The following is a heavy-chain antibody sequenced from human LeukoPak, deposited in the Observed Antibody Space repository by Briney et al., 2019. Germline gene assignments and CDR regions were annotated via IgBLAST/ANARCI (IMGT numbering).Heavy chain of an antibody. Sequence: GGSLRLSCSASGFTFSSYAMSWVRQAPGKGLEWVPAIRGSGGSTYYADSVKGRFTISRDNSKNTLYLQMNSLRAEDTAVYYCATYRMEYYFDYWGQGTLVTVSS. J-gene: IGHJ4*02. CDR2: IRGSGGST. CDR3: ATYRMEYYFDY. D-gene: IGHD1-26*01. CDR1: GFTFSSYA. V-gene: IGHV3-23*01.